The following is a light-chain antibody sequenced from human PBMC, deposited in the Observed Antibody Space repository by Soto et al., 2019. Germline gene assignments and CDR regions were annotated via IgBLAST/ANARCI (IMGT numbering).Light chain of an antibody. CDR1: QSVRNK. Sequence: EIVMTQSPETLSVSPGEGAALSCRASQSVRNKFVWYQQKPGQAPRLLIYDASTRANGIPARFSGRGSGTEFTLAVNCLQPEDFAVYYCQQYNDWPQYTFGQGTKLEIK. V-gene: IGKV3-15*01. J-gene: IGKJ2*01. CDR3: QQYNDWPQYT. CDR2: DAS.